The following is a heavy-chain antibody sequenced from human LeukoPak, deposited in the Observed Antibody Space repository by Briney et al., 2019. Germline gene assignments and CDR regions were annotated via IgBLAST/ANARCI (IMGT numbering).Heavy chain of an antibody. CDR1: GFAFSSFS. D-gene: IGHD2-2*01. CDR3: ARGDPYADL. V-gene: IGHV3-30*03. Sequence: PGTSLRLSCDASGFAFSSFSMHWVRQAPGRGLEWVSGVSYDGREKYYADSVKGRFTISRDSARNSLYLQMNSLRVEDTAVYYCARGDPYADLWGQGTLVTVAS. J-gene: IGHJ5*02. CDR2: VSYDGREK.